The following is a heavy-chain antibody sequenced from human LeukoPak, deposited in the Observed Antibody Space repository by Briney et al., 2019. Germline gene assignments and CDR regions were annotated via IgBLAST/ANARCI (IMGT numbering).Heavy chain of an antibody. CDR2: ISSSGSSI. Sequence: GGSLRLSCAVSGFTFSSYEMNWVRQAPGKGLEWVSYISSSGSSIYYADSVKGRFTISRDNAKNSLYLQMNSLRAEDTAVYYCASPQYYFDYWGQGALVTVSS. D-gene: IGHD5-24*01. CDR1: GFTFSSYE. V-gene: IGHV3-48*03. J-gene: IGHJ4*02. CDR3: ASPQYYFDY.